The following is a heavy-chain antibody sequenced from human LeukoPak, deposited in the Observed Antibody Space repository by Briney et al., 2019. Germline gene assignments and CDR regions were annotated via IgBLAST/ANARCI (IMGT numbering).Heavy chain of an antibody. Sequence: GGSLRLSCAVSGLTFSNAWMNWVRQAPGKGLEWVANIKQDGSEKYYVDSVKGRFTISRDNAKNSLYLQMNSLRAEDTAVYYCARDIYDFWSGYCDYWGQGTLVTVSS. V-gene: IGHV3-7*01. CDR2: IKQDGSEK. CDR3: ARDIYDFWSGYCDY. D-gene: IGHD3-3*01. J-gene: IGHJ4*02. CDR1: GLTFSNAW.